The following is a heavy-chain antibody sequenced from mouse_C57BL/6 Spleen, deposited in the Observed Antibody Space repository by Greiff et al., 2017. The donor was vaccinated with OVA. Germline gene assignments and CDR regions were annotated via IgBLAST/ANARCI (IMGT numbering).Heavy chain of an antibody. CDR2: INPNNGGT. D-gene: IGHD1-1*01. V-gene: IGHV1-26*01. J-gene: IGHJ2*01. CDR3: ARCYGSSYCFDY. CDR1: GYTFTDYY. Sequence: VQLQQSGPELVKPGASVKISCKASGYTFTDYYMNWVKQSHGKSLEWIGDINPNNGGTSYNQKFKGKATLTVDKSSSTAYMELRSLTSEDSAVYYCARCYGSSYCFDYWGQGTTLTVSS.